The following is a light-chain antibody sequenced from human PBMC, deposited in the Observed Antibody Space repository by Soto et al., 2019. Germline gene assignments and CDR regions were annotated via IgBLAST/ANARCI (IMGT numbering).Light chain of an antibody. J-gene: IGLJ2*01. CDR2: KDS. CDR1: ALPKQY. Sequence: SYELTQPPSMSVSPGQTARITCSGDALPKQYAYWYQKKPGQAPVLVIYKDSERPSGIPERFSGSSSGTTVTLTISGVQAEDEADYYCQSAHSSGTYVVLGGGTKLTVL. V-gene: IGLV3-25*03. CDR3: QSAHSSGTYVV.